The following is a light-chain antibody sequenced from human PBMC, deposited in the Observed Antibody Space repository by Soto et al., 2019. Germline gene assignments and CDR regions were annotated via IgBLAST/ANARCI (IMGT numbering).Light chain of an antibody. CDR3: QQYNNWTLT. Sequence: EIVMTQSPATLSVSPGERATFSCRASQGVRGNLAWYQQKPGQPPRLLIYGASTRATGIPARFSGSGSGTEFTLTISSLQSEDFAVYYCQQYNNWTLTFGGGTKVEIK. J-gene: IGKJ4*01. CDR1: QGVRGN. CDR2: GAS. V-gene: IGKV3-15*01.